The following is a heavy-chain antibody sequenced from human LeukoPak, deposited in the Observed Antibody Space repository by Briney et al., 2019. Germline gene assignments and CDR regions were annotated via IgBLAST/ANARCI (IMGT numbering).Heavy chain of an antibody. CDR2: ISYDGSNK. Sequence: GGSLRLSCAASGFTFSSYAMHWVRQAPGRGLEWVAVISYDGSNKYYADSVKGRFTISGDNSKNTLYLQMNSLRAEDTAVYYCARDTYYYGSGSYGMDVWGQGTTVTVSS. V-gene: IGHV3-30-3*01. CDR3: ARDTYYYGSGSYGMDV. CDR1: GFTFSSYA. J-gene: IGHJ6*02. D-gene: IGHD3-10*01.